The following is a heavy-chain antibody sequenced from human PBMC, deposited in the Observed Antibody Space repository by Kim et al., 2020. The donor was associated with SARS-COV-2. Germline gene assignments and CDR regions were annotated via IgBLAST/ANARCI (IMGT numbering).Heavy chain of an antibody. D-gene: IGHD1-26*01. CDR1: GFTFSSYG. CDR2: ISYDGSNK. Sequence: GGSLRLSCAASGFTFSSYGMHWVRQAPGKGLEWVAVISYDGSNKYYADSVKGRFTISRDNSKNTLYLQMNSLRAEDTAVYYCAESGSGSYYSYFDYWGQGTLVTVSS. J-gene: IGHJ4*02. V-gene: IGHV3-30*18. CDR3: AESGSGSYYSYFDY.